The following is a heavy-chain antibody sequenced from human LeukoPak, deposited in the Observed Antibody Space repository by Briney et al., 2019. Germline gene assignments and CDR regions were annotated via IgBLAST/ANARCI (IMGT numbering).Heavy chain of an antibody. D-gene: IGHD6-19*01. J-gene: IGHJ4*02. CDR2: FDPEDGET. V-gene: IGHV1-24*01. Sequence: GASVKVSCKVSGYTLTELSMHWVRQAPGKGLEWMGGFDPEDGETIYAQKFQGRVTMTEDTSTDTAYMELSSLRSGDTAVYYCATAPQTIAVAGYFDYWGQGTLVTVSS. CDR3: ATAPQTIAVAGYFDY. CDR1: GYTLTELS.